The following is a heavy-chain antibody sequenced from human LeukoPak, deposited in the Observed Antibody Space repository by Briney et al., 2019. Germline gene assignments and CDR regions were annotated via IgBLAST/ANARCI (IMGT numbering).Heavy chain of an antibody. CDR1: GYTFTSYG. V-gene: IGHV1-18*01. D-gene: IGHD6-13*01. Sequence: ASVKVSCKASGYTFTSYGISWVRQAPGQGLEWTGWISAYNGNTNYAQKLQGRVTMTTDTSTSTAYMELRSLRSDDTAVYYCASRYSSSWSYLPLFDYWGQRTLVTVSS. CDR2: ISAYNGNT. J-gene: IGHJ4*02. CDR3: ASRYSSSWSYLPLFDY.